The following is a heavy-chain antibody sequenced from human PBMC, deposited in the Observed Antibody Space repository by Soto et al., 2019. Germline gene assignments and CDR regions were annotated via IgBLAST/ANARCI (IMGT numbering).Heavy chain of an antibody. J-gene: IGHJ4*02. CDR2: ISGSGGST. CDR3: AKDRGGYYYGSGSPRDFDC. CDR1: GFTFRIYA. D-gene: IGHD3-10*01. Sequence: HPGGSLRLSCAASGFTFRIYAMSWVRQAPGKGLEWVSAISGSGGSTYYADSVKGRFTISRDNSKNTLYLQMNSLRAEDTAVYYCAKDRGGYYYGSGSPRDFDCWGQGSLVTVSS. V-gene: IGHV3-23*01.